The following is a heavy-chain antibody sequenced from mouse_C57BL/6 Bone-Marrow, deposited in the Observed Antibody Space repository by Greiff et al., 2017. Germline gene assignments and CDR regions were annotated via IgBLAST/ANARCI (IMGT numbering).Heavy chain of an antibody. CDR2: IRSKSNNYAT. Sequence: EVQLVESGGGLVQPKGSLELSCAASGFSFNTYAMNWVRQAPGKGLEWVARIRSKSNNYATYYADSVKDRFTISRDDSESMLYLQMNNLKTEDTAMYYCVRHGTFYAMDYWGQGTSVTVSS. D-gene: IGHD4-1*01. V-gene: IGHV10-1*01. CDR3: VRHGTFYAMDY. J-gene: IGHJ4*01. CDR1: GFSFNTYA.